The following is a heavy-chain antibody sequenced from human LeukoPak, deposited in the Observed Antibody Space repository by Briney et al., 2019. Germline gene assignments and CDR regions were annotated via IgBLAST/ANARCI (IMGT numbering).Heavy chain of an antibody. Sequence: PSETLSLTCTVSGGSISSYYWSWIRQPPGKGLEWIGYIYYSGSTNYNPSLKSRVTISVDTSKNRFSLKLSSVTAADTAVYYRARGGRYFDYWGQGTLVTVSS. CDR3: ARGGRYFDY. D-gene: IGHD1-26*01. J-gene: IGHJ4*02. V-gene: IGHV4-59*01. CDR1: GGSISSYY. CDR2: IYYSGST.